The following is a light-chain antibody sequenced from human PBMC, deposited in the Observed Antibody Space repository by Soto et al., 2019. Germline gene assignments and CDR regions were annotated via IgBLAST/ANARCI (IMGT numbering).Light chain of an antibody. V-gene: IGLV1-51*01. J-gene: IGLJ2*01. CDR2: DNN. Sequence: QSALTQPPSVSAAPGQKVTISCSGISSNIGNNYVSWYQQLPGTAPKLLIYDNNKRPSGIPDRFSGSKSGTSATLGITGLQTGDEADYHCGTWDSSLSAGVFGGGTKLTVL. CDR3: GTWDSSLSAGV. CDR1: SSNIGNNY.